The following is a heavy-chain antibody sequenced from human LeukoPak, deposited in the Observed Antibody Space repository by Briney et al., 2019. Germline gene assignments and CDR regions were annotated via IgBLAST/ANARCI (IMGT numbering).Heavy chain of an antibody. CDR1: GGSISSSSYY. V-gene: IGHV4-39*07. CDR3: ARVVGATTSNFDY. CDR2: IYYSGST. J-gene: IGHJ4*02. Sequence: SETLSLTCTVSGGSISSSSYYWGWIRQPPGKGLEWIGSIYYSGSTHYNPSLKSRVTISVDTSKNQFSLKLSSVTAADTAVYYCARVVGATTSNFDYWGQGTLVTVSS. D-gene: IGHD1-26*01.